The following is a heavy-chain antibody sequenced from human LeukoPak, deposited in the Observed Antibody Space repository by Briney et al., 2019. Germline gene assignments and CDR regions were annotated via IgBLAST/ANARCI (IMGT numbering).Heavy chain of an antibody. V-gene: IGHV4-4*07. Sequence: SETLSLTCTVSGGSISSYYWSWIRQPAGKGLEWIGRIYTSGSTNYNPSLKSRVTMSVDTSKNQFSLKLSSVTAADTAVYYCARHRDIVVVPAAIAGRAFDIWGQGTMVTVSS. CDR3: ARHRDIVVVPAAIAGRAFDI. CDR2: IYTSGST. CDR1: GGSISSYY. D-gene: IGHD2-2*01. J-gene: IGHJ3*02.